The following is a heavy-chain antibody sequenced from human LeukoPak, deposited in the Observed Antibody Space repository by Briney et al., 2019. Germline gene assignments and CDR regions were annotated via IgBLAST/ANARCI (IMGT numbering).Heavy chain of an antibody. V-gene: IGHV3-21*04. J-gene: IGHJ4*02. D-gene: IGHD1-26*01. CDR3: ARGVSGATDYFDY. Sequence: GGSLRLSCAASGFTFSSYSMNWVRQAPGKGLEWVSSISSSSSYIYYADSVKGRFTISRDNAKNSLYLQMNSLRAEDTAVYYCARGVSGATDYFDYWGQGTLVTVSS. CDR2: ISSSSSYI. CDR1: GFTFSSYS.